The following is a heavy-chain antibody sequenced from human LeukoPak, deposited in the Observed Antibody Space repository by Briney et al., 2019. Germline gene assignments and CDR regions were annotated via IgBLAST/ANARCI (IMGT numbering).Heavy chain of an antibody. D-gene: IGHD2-15*01. V-gene: IGHV4-59*01. Sequence: SETLSLTCTVSGGSISSYYWSWIRQPPGKGLEWIGYIYYSGSTNYNPSLKSRVTISVDASKNQFSLKLSSVTAADTAVYYCARDDFEKGGYDYWGQGTLVTVSS. J-gene: IGHJ4*02. CDR3: ARDDFEKGGYDY. CDR2: IYYSGST. CDR1: GGSISSYY.